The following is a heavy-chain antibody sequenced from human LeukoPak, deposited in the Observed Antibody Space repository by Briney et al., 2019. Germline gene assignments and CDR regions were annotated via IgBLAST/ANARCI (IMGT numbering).Heavy chain of an antibody. D-gene: IGHD1-26*01. CDR2: ISHGGST. CDR1: GGSFSGYY. Sequence: PSETLSLTCAVYGGSFSGYYWSWIRQPPGTGLEWIGEISHGGSTNYNPSLKSRVTISVDTSKNQFSLKLSSVTAADTAVYYCARGSGSYSYEDYWGQGTLVTVSS. V-gene: IGHV4-34*01. J-gene: IGHJ4*02. CDR3: ARGSGSYSYEDY.